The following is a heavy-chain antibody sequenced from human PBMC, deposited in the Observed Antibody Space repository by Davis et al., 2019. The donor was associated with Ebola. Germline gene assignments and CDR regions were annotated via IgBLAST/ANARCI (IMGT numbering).Heavy chain of an antibody. D-gene: IGHD1-1*01. CDR2: INPHNGNT. Sequence: ASVKVSCKTSGGTFTNYAVNWVRQAPGQGLEWMGWINPHNGNTNYAQNVQGRVTMTTDTSTSTAYMEVGTLRSDDTAVYYCARAQFPTTSDHWGQGTLVTVSS. J-gene: IGHJ4*02. CDR3: ARAQFPTTSDH. CDR1: GGTFTNYA. V-gene: IGHV1-18*01.